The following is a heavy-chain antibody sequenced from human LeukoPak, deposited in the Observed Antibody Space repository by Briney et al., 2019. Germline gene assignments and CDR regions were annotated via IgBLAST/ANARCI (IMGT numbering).Heavy chain of an antibody. Sequence: ASVKVSCKASGYTFTGYYIHWVRQAPGQGLEWMGWINPNSGGTNYAQKFQGRVTMTRETSISTAYMELNRLRSDDTAVYYCARYLSLGGYYYDAFDIWGQGTMVTVSS. J-gene: IGHJ3*02. CDR2: INPNSGGT. D-gene: IGHD3-22*01. CDR1: GYTFTGYY. CDR3: ARYLSLGGYYYDAFDI. V-gene: IGHV1-2*02.